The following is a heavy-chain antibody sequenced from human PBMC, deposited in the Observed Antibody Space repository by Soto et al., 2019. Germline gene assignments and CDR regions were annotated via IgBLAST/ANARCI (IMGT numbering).Heavy chain of an antibody. D-gene: IGHD4-17*01. J-gene: IGHJ4*02. CDR1: GGSISSGGYY. CDR3: ARSIRK. Sequence: QVQLQGSAPGLVKPSQTLSLTCTVSGGSISSGGYYWNWIRQHPGKGLEWIGYIYYSGGTYYNPSLKNRVTISVAKSKNQFSLMLSSVTAADTAVYYCARSIRKWGQGTRVSVSS. V-gene: IGHV4-31*03. CDR2: IYYSGGT.